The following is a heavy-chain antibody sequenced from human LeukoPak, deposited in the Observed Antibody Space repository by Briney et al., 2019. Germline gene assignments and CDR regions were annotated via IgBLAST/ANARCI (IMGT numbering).Heavy chain of an antibody. J-gene: IGHJ5*02. D-gene: IGHD2-8*01. V-gene: IGHV3-23*01. CDR2: ISGSGGGT. CDR1: GFTFSSYA. Sequence: GGSLRLSSAASGFTFSSYAMSWVRQAPGKGLEWVSAISGSGGGTYYADTVKGRFTISRDNSKNTLYLQMSSLRAEDTAVYYCAKEPSYCTNGVCYSRVFDRWGQGTLVTVSS. CDR3: AKEPSYCTNGVCYSRVFDR.